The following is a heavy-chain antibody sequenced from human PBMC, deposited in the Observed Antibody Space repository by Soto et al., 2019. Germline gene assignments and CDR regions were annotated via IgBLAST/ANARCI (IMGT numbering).Heavy chain of an antibody. CDR1: GFTFSGSA. V-gene: IGHV3-73*01. D-gene: IGHD6-19*01. Sequence: GGSLRLSCAASGFTFSGSAMHWVRQASGKGLEWVGRIRSKANSYATAYAASVKGRFTISRDDSKNTAYLQMNSLKTEDTAVYYCTVPGIAVADLSGVDYWGQGTLVTVSS. CDR2: IRSKANSYAT. J-gene: IGHJ4*02. CDR3: TVPGIAVADLSGVDY.